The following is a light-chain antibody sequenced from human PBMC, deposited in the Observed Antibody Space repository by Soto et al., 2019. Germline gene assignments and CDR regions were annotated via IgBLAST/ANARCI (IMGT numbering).Light chain of an antibody. J-gene: IGKJ5*01. CDR2: DAS. CDR3: QQYNSWPPIT. Sequence: ESAFTQSPGTLSLSPGARATLSCRGRQNIANDYLTWYQQKPGQAPRLLIYDASNRATGIPARFSGSGSGTEFTLTISSLQSEDFVVYYCQQYNSWPPITFGQGTRLEIK. CDR1: QNIANDY. V-gene: IGKV3D-15*01.